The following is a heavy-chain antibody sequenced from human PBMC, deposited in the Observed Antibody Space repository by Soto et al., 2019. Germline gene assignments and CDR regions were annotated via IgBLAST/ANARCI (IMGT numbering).Heavy chain of an antibody. J-gene: IGHJ4*02. CDR2: INAYNGNT. D-gene: IGHD3-16*01. CDR1: GYTFTSYG. CDR3: ARDGGYGLIDG. V-gene: IGHV1-18*01. Sequence: QVQLVQSGGEVKKPGASVKVSCKASGYTFTSYGISWVRQAPGQGLEWMGWINAYNGNTNYAQKVQGSVTMTTDTSTSTAYIELRRLSRDDTAVDVCARDGGYGLIDGWGQGTLVTVSS.